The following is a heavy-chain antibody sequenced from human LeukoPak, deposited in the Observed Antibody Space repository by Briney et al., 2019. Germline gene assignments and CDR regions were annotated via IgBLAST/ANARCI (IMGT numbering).Heavy chain of an antibody. CDR2: ISTYNGNT. CDR1: GGTFSSHG. V-gene: IGHV1-18*01. D-gene: IGHD4-17*01. J-gene: IGHJ3*02. CDR3: ARSGGWAYGDYDGFIAFDI. Sequence: ASVKVSCKASGGTFSSHGISWVRQAPGQGLEWMGWISTYNGNTNYAQKLQGRVTMTTDTSTSTAYMELRSLRSDDTAVYYCARSGGWAYGDYDGFIAFDIWGQGTMVTVSS.